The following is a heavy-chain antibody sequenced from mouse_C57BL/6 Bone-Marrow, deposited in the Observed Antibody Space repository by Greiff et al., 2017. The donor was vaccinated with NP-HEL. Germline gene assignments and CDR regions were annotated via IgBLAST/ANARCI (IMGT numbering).Heavy chain of an antibody. D-gene: IGHD1-1*01. CDR1: GFTFSSYA. Sequence: EVKVEESGGGLVKPGGSLKLSCAASGFTFSSYAMSWVRQTPEKRLEWVATISDGGSYTYYPDNVKGRFTISRDNAKNNLYLQMSHLKSEDTAMYYCAREPGSSYVYYYAMDYWGQGTSVTVSS. CDR3: AREPGSSYVYYYAMDY. J-gene: IGHJ4*01. CDR2: ISDGGSYT. V-gene: IGHV5-4*01.